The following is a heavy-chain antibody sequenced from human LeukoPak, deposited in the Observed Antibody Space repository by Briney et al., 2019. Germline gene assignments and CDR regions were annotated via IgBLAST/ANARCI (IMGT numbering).Heavy chain of an antibody. CDR2: IHPSGML. Sequence: SQTLSLTCTVSGASFNSDDQYWNWIRQSPGKGLEWIGSIHPSGMLYNNPSLESRVTMSRDTSKNQFSLNLNSVTAADTAVYFCSRGLDSRKLGYWGHGILVTVSS. D-gene: IGHD3-22*01. J-gene: IGHJ4*01. CDR3: SRGLDSRKLGY. V-gene: IGHV4-31*03. CDR1: GASFNSDDQY.